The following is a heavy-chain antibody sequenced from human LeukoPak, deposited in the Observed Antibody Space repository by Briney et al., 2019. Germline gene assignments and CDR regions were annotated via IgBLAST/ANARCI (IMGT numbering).Heavy chain of an antibody. CDR2: ISGSGGST. CDR1: GFTFSSSA. J-gene: IGHJ4*02. V-gene: IGHV3-23*01. Sequence: PGGSLRLSCAASGFTFSSSAMSWVRQAPGKGLEWVASISGSGGSTYYADSVKGRFTISRDNSKNTLFLQMNSLRAEDTAVYYCAKDLGRYRNNYFDYWGQGTLVTVSS. D-gene: IGHD1-26*01. CDR3: AKDLGRYRNNYFDY.